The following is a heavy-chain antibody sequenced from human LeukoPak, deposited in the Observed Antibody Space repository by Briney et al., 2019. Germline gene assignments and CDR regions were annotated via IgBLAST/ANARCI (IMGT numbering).Heavy chain of an antibody. D-gene: IGHD2-15*01. Sequence: ASVKVSCKASGYTFTGYYMHWVRQAPGQGLEWMGWINPNSGGTNYAQKFQGRVTMTRDTSISTAYMELSRLRSDDTAVYYCARYCNGGSCFDYWGQGTLVTVSS. V-gene: IGHV1-2*02. J-gene: IGHJ4*02. CDR3: ARYCNGGSCFDY. CDR2: INPNSGGT. CDR1: GYTFTGYY.